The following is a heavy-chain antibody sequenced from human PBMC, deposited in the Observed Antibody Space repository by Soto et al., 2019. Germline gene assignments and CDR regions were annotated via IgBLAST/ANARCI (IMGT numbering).Heavy chain of an antibody. Sequence: GGSLRLSCAASGFRFSTYGMHWVRQAPGNGLEWVAVVLYDGRIKYYVDSVVGRFTISRDNSKATLYLQMDNLRTEDTAVYYCARDYFDTSSYYDRYYYYGMDVWGQGTTVTVSS. CDR3: ARDYFDTSSYYDRYYYYGMDV. D-gene: IGHD3-22*01. CDR2: VLYDGRIK. V-gene: IGHV3-30*03. CDR1: GFRFSTYG. J-gene: IGHJ6*02.